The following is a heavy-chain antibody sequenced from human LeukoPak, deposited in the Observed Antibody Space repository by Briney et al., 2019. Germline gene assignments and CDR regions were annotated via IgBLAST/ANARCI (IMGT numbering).Heavy chain of an antibody. CDR3: ARAPSSNYPNWFDP. J-gene: IGHJ5*02. D-gene: IGHD4-11*01. CDR2: IYYSGST. Sequence: SETLSLTCTVSGGSISSYYWSWIRQPPGKGLEWIGYIYYSGSTNYNPSLKSRVTISPDTSKNQFSLKLSSVTAADTAVYYCARAPSSNYPNWFDPWGQGTLVTVSS. V-gene: IGHV4-59*08. CDR1: GGSISSYY.